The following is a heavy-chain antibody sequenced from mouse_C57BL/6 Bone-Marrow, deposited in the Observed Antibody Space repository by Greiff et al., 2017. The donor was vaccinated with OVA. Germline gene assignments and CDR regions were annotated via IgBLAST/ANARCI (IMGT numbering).Heavy chain of an antibody. Sequence: VQLQQSGAELVRPGTSVKMSCKASGYTFTNYWIGWAKQRPGHGLEWIGDIYPGGGYTNYNEKFKGKATLTADKSSSTAYMQFSSLTSEDSAIYYCARVGDGYWAAWFAYWGQGTLVTVSA. CDR2: IYPGGGYT. V-gene: IGHV1-63*01. CDR3: ARVGDGYWAAWFAY. D-gene: IGHD2-3*01. CDR1: GYTFTNYW. J-gene: IGHJ3*01.